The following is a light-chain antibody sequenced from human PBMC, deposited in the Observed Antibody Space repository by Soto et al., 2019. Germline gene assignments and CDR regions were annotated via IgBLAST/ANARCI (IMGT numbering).Light chain of an antibody. CDR3: QQSYSTPRD. CDR2: GAS. J-gene: IGKJ5*01. CDR1: QSVSSN. Sequence: IQVTQSPSTLSASGGDRVTITCRASQSVSSNLAWYQQKPGQAPRLLIYGASSRATGIPVRFSGSGSGTDFILTISSLQPEDFATYDCQQSYSTPRDLGQRTRLEI. V-gene: IGKV1-39*01.